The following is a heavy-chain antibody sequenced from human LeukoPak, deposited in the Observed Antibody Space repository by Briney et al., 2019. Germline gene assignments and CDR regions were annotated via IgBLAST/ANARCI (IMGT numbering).Heavy chain of an antibody. Sequence: PAGGSLRLSCAASGFTFSSYSMNWVRQAPGKGLEWVSYISSSSSTIYYADSVKGRFTISRDNAKNSLYLQMNSLRAEDTAVYYCARGGAVMGYDYWGQGTLVTVSS. CDR1: GFTFSSYS. CDR2: ISSSSSTI. V-gene: IGHV3-48*04. J-gene: IGHJ4*02. CDR3: ARGGAVMGYDY. D-gene: IGHD2-8*01.